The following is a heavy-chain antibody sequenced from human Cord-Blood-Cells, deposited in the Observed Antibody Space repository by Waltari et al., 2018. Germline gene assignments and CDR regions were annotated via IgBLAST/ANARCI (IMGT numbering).Heavy chain of an antibody. D-gene: IGHD5-18*01. J-gene: IGHJ3*02. CDR3: ARSRRYSYGDAFDI. Sequence: QLQLQESGPGLVKPSETLSLTCTVSGGSISSSSYYWGWIRQPPGKGLEWIGCIYYSGRTYNNPSLKSRVTISVDTSKNQFSRMLRYVTAADTAVYYCARSRRYSYGDAFDIWGQGTMVTVSS. V-gene: IGHV4-39*01. CDR2: IYYSGRT. CDR1: GGSISSSSYY.